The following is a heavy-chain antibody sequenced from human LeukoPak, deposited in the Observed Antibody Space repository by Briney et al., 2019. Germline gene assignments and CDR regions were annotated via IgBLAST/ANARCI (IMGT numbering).Heavy chain of an antibody. Sequence: GGSLRISCEASGFTFSNYWMTWVRQAPGKGLEWVANIKQDGSDENYVDSVKGRFTISRDNGKNSLYLQMNSLRAEDTAVYYCARGGSDSDYWGQETLVTVSS. CDR1: GFTFSNYW. D-gene: IGHD6-6*01. CDR2: IKQDGSDE. CDR3: ARGGSDSDY. V-gene: IGHV3-7*04. J-gene: IGHJ4*02.